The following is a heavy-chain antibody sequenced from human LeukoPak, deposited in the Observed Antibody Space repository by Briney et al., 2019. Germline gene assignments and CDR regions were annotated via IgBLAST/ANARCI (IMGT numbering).Heavy chain of an antibody. J-gene: IGHJ6*03. CDR3: ARDTTSYYYYYYMDV. D-gene: IGHD1-1*01. CDR2: IYTSGST. V-gene: IGHV4-4*08. Sequence: PSETLSLTCTVSGGSISSYYWSWVRQPPGKGLEWIGRIYTSGSTNYNPSLKSRVTISVDTSKNQFSLKLSSVTAADTAVYYCARDTTSYYYYYYMDVWGKGTTVTISS. CDR1: GGSISSYY.